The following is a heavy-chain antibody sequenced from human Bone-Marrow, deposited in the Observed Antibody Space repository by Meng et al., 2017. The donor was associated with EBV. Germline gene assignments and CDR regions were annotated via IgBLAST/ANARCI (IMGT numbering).Heavy chain of an antibody. V-gene: IGHV4-39*01. CDR1: GGSIRSSSLY. CDR2: IFYSGNT. J-gene: IGHJ4*02. Sequence: QVALQGSGPGLVNASETLSLTCTGAGGSIRSSSLYWGWIRQPPGKWLEWIGSIFYSGNTYYNPSLESRISISVDTSKNQFSLNLSSVTAADTAVYYCASQKGYYYGSGSYSPIDSWGQGSLVTVSS. D-gene: IGHD3-10*01. CDR3: ASQKGYYYGSGSYSPIDS.